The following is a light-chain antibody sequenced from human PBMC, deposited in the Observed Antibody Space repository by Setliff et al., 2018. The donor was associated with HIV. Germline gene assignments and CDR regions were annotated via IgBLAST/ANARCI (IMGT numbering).Light chain of an antibody. Sequence: SNELTQPPSVSVAPGKTARITCGGNNIGSKSVHWYQQKPGQAPVLVIYYDSDRPSGIPERFSGSNSGNTATLTISRVEAGDEADYYCHVWDSRSDHVVFGGGTKVTVL. CDR1: NIGSKS. J-gene: IGLJ2*01. CDR2: YDS. CDR3: HVWDSRSDHVV. V-gene: IGLV3-21*04.